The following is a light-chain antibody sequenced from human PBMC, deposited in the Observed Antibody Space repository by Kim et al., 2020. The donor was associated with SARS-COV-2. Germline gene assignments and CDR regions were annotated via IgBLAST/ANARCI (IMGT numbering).Light chain of an antibody. CDR2: GAS. CDR1: QRVAGSY. V-gene: IGKV3-20*01. Sequence: PGESATLSCRASQRVAGSYLAWYQQKPGQAPRLLIYGASSRATGIPDRFSGSESGADFTLTISRLEPEDFAVYYCQQYSSSPLTFGGGTKVDIK. CDR3: QQYSSSPLT. J-gene: IGKJ4*01.